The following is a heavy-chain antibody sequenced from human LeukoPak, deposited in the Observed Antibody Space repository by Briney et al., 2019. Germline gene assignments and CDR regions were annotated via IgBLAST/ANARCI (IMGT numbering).Heavy chain of an antibody. V-gene: IGHV4-4*02. CDR2: IYHSGST. Sequence: SGTLSLTCAVSGGSISSSNWWSWVRQPPGKGLEWIGEIYHSGSTNYNPSLKSRVTISVDTSKNQFSLKLSSVTAADTAVYYCARAPPDYYGMDVWGQGTTVTVSS. CDR3: ARAPPDYYGMDV. CDR1: GGSISSSNW. J-gene: IGHJ6*02.